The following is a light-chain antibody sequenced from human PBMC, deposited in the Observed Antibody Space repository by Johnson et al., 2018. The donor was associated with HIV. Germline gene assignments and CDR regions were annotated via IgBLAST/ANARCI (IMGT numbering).Light chain of an antibody. Sequence: QSVLTQPPSVSAAPGQKVTVSCSGSSSNIGNNYVSWYQQLPRTAPKLLIYDNNKRPSGIPDRFSGSTSGTSATLGITGLQTGDEAEYYCGTWDSRLSAAYVFGTGTKVTVL. J-gene: IGLJ1*01. CDR2: DNN. CDR3: GTWDSRLSAAYV. V-gene: IGLV1-51*01. CDR1: SSNIGNNY.